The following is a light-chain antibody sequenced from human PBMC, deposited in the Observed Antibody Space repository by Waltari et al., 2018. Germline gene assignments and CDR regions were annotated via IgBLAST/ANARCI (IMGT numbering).Light chain of an antibody. V-gene: IGKV4-1*01. Sequence: DIVMTQSPDSLAVSLGERAPINCNSSQSVLYSYNNKNYLAWYHQKPGQPPKLLIYWASTRESGVPDRFSGSGPGTDFTLTISSLQAEDVAVYYCQQYYSTRTFGQGTKVEIK. CDR2: WAS. CDR3: QQYYSTRT. J-gene: IGKJ1*01. CDR1: QSVLYSYNNKNY.